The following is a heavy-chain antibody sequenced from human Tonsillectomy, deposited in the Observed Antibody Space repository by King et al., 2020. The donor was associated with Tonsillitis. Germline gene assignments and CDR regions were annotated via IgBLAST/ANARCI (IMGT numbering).Heavy chain of an antibody. CDR1: GGSISSGGYS. D-gene: IGHD2-15*01. Sequence: QLQESGPGLVKPSQTLSLTCAVSGGSISSGGYSWSWIRQPPGKGLEWIGYIYYSGSTYYNPSLKSRVTISVDTSENQFSLKLSSVTAADTAVYYCARTVGYCSGGSCYEEFWFDPWGQGTLVTVSS. J-gene: IGHJ5*02. CDR3: ARTVGYCSGGSCYEEFWFDP. V-gene: IGHV4-30-4*07. CDR2: IYYSGST.